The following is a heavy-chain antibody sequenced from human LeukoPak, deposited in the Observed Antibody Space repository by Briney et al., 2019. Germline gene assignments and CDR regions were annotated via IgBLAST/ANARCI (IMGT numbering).Heavy chain of an antibody. CDR2: IYSGGST. D-gene: IGHD4/OR15-4a*01. V-gene: IGHV3-53*01. Sequence: GGSLRLSCAASGFTVSSNYMSWVRQAPGKGLEWVSVIYSGGSTYYADSVKGRFTISRDSSKNTLYLQMNSLRAEDTAVYYSARDLSSYGAFDYWGQGTLVTVSS. CDR1: GFTVSSNY. CDR3: ARDLSSYGAFDY. J-gene: IGHJ4*02.